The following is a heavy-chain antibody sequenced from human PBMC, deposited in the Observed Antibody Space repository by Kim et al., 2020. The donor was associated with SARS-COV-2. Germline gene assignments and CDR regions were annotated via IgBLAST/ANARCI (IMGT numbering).Heavy chain of an antibody. D-gene: IGHD5-18*01. CDR3: ARDSAQRNRYSYGYIGAGAFDI. CDR1: GFTFSSYG. J-gene: IGHJ3*02. CDR2: IWYDGSNK. V-gene: IGHV3-33*01. Sequence: GGSLRLSCAASGFTFSSYGMHWVRQAPGKGLEWVAVIWYDGSNKYYADSVKGRFTISRDNSKNTLYLQMNSLRAEDTAVYYCARDSAQRNRYSYGYIGAGAFDIWGQGTMVTVSS.